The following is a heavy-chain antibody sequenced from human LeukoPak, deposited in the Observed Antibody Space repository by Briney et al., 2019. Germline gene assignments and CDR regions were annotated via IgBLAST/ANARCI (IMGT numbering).Heavy chain of an antibody. J-gene: IGHJ3*02. D-gene: IGHD3/OR15-3a*01. Sequence: SETLSLTCTVSGYCIGSGYYWGWIQQPPGKGLEWIGSIYHSGSTYYNPSLKSRVTISVDTSKNQFSLKLSSVTAADTAVYYCARDLDIHDAFDIWGQGTMVTVSS. CDR3: ARDLDIHDAFDI. CDR2: IYHSGST. CDR1: GYCIGSGYY. V-gene: IGHV4-38-2*02.